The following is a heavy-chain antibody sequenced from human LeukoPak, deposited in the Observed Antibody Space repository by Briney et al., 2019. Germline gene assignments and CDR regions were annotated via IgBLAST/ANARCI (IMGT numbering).Heavy chain of an antibody. Sequence: GGSLRLSCAASGFTFSIYAMTWVRQAPGKGLDWVSSISGSGTSTYYADSVKGRFTISRDKSKNTLYLQMSSLRAEDTAVYYCAKGGDSSSWYEFDYWGQGTLVTVSS. D-gene: IGHD6-13*01. J-gene: IGHJ4*02. CDR2: ISGSGTST. CDR1: GFTFSIYA. CDR3: AKGGDSSSWYEFDY. V-gene: IGHV3-23*01.